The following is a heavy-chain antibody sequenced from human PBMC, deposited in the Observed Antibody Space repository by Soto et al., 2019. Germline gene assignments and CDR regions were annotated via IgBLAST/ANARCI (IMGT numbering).Heavy chain of an antibody. V-gene: IGHV1-46*01. D-gene: IGHD2-2*01. Sequence: ASVKVSCKASGYTFSGYYMHWVRQAPGQGLEWMGIINPSGGITNDAQKFQDRVTMTSDTSTSTVYMELSSLRSEDTAVYYCARGISTTRYYYYYGMDVWGQGTTVTVSS. J-gene: IGHJ6*02. CDR2: INPSGGIT. CDR1: GYTFSGYY. CDR3: ARGISTTRYYYYYGMDV.